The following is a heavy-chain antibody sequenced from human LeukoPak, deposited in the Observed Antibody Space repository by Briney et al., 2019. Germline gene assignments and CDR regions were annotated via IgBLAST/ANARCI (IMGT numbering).Heavy chain of an antibody. D-gene: IGHD3-16*01. CDR2: IYYSGST. Sequence: SETVTLSCTVSGGSISSYYWSWIRQPPGKGLEWIGYIYYSGSTNYNPSLKSRVTISVDTSKNQFSLKLSSVTAADTAVYYCARWRLTGIDYWGQGTLVTVSS. V-gene: IGHV4-59*01. CDR1: GGSISSYY. CDR3: ARWRLTGIDY. J-gene: IGHJ4*02.